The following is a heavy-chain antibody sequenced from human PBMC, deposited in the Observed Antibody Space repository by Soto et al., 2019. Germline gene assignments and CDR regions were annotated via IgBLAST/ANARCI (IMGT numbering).Heavy chain of an antibody. Sequence: GGSLRLSCAASGFIFSAFGMHWVRQAPGKGLEWVAIIWHDGSDKYYADSVKGRFTISRDNSKNTVYLQMKSLRAEDTAMYYCVRGISYSSGSYYKSFYGLDAWGQGTMVTVSS. CDR1: GFIFSAFG. J-gene: IGHJ6*02. V-gene: IGHV3-33*01. CDR3: VRGISYSSGSYYKSFYGLDA. D-gene: IGHD3-10*01. CDR2: IWHDGSDK.